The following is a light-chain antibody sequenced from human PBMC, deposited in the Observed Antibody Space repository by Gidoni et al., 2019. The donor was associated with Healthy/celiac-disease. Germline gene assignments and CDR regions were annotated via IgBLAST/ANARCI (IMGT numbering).Light chain of an antibody. V-gene: IGKV3-15*01. CDR3: QQYNNWPPHT. Sequence: IVITQSPATLSVSPGERATLSCRASQSVSSNLAWYQQKPGQAPRLLIYGASTRATGIPARFSGSGSGTEFTLTISSLQSEDFAVYYCQQYNNWPPHTFXQXTKLEIK. CDR1: QSVSSN. CDR2: GAS. J-gene: IGKJ2*01.